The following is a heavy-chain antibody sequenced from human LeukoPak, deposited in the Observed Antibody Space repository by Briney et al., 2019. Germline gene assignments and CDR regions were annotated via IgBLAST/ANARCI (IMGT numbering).Heavy chain of an antibody. V-gene: IGHV4-39*07. Sequence: PSETLSLTCTVSGGSISSSSYYWGWIRQPPGKGLEWIGSIYYSGSTYYNPSLKSRVTISVDTSKNQFSLKLSSVTAADTAVYYCARGRDRGYSYGPFDYWGQGTLVTVSS. CDR2: IYYSGST. D-gene: IGHD5-18*01. CDR3: ARGRDRGYSYGPFDY. J-gene: IGHJ4*02. CDR1: GGSISSSSYY.